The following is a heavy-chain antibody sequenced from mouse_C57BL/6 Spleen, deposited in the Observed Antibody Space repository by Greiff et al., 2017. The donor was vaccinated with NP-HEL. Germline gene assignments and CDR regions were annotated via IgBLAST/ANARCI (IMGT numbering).Heavy chain of an antibody. J-gene: IGHJ1*03. V-gene: IGHV5-17*01. CDR2: ISSGSSTI. CDR1: GFTFSDYG. CDR3: ARGYFDV. Sequence: EVQGVESGGGLVKPGGSLKLSCAASGFTFSDYGMHWVRQAPEKGLEWVAYISSGSSTISYADTVKGRFTISRDNAKNTLFRQMTSLRSEDTAMYYCARGYFDVWGTGTTVTVSS.